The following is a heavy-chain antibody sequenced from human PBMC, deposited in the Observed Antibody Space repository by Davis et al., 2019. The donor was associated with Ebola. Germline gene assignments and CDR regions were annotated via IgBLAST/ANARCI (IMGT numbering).Heavy chain of an antibody. D-gene: IGHD3-16*01. J-gene: IGHJ6*02. Sequence: GESLKISCAASGFTVRSTYMSWVRQAPGKGLEWISVIYRGGTTRDADYADSVKGRFTISSDNSKNTLYLQMSSLRVEDTAVYFCARDVLGGNYYYYGMDVWGQGTTVTVSS. CDR1: GFTVRSTY. V-gene: IGHV3-66*01. CDR2: IYRGGTTRDA. CDR3: ARDVLGGNYYYYGMDV.